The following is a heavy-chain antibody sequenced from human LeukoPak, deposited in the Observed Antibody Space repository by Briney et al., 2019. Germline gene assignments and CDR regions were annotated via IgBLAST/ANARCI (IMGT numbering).Heavy chain of an antibody. J-gene: IGHJ6*03. CDR1: EFTFSNYG. CDR3: AKTSDPSFPESTYYYYMDV. V-gene: IGHV3-30*02. Sequence: GGSLTLSCAASEFTFSNYGMHWVRQAPGKGLEWVAFIRYGGSHKYYADSVRGRFTISRDNSKNTLYLQMNSLRPEDSAVYYCAKTSDPSFPESTYYYYMDVWGKGTTVTVSS. CDR2: IRYGGSHK.